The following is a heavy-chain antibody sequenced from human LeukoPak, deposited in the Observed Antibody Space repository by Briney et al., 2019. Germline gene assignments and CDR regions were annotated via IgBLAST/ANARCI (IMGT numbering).Heavy chain of an antibody. V-gene: IGHV3-7*01. Sequence: GSLRLSCAASGFTFSTYWMSWVRQAPGKGLEWVANIKEDGSVMYYVDSLKGRFTISRDSAQNSLYLQMNSLRVEDTAVYFCARDLWGSYSTGSYLDYWGQGALVTVSS. J-gene: IGHJ4*02. D-gene: IGHD6-19*01. CDR3: ARDLWGSYSTGSYLDY. CDR2: IKEDGSVM. CDR1: GFTFSTYW.